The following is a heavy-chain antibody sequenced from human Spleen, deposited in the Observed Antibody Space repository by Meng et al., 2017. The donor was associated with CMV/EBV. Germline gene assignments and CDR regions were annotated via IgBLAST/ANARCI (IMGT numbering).Heavy chain of an antibody. V-gene: IGHV3-23*01. CDR3: AKGSAAGRPYYFDY. D-gene: IGHD6-6*01. CDR2: ISDSGGST. CDR1: GFTFSSYV. J-gene: IGHJ4*01. Sequence: ASGFTFSSYVMSWVRQAPGKGLEWVSAISDSGGSTNYADSVKGRFSISRDNSKNTVFLQLNGLRGDDTAVYFCAKGSAAGRPYYFDYWGQGTLVTVSS.